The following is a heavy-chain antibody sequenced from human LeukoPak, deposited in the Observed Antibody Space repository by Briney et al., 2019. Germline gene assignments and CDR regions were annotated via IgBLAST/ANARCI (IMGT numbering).Heavy chain of an antibody. CDR1: GFTFSSYG. V-gene: IGHV3-33*01. D-gene: IGHD1-26*01. J-gene: IGHJ4*02. CDR2: IWYDGGNK. CDR3: ARGIEGAMDFDY. Sequence: GGSLRLSCAASGFTFSSYGMHWVRQAPGKGLEWVAVIWYDGGNKYYADSVKGRFTISRDNSKNTLYLQMNSLRAEDTAVYYCARGIEGAMDFDYWGQGTLVTVSS.